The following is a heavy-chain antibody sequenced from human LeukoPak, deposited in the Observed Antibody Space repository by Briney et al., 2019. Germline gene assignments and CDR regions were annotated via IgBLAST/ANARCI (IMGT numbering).Heavy chain of an antibody. CDR3: ARELRYSSSYYYFDY. D-gene: IGHD6-6*01. Sequence: SGGSLRLSCAASGFTFSSYWMHWVRQAPGKGLEWVAVISYDGSNKYYADSVKGRFTISRDNSKNTLYLQMNSLRAEDTAVYYCARELRYSSSYYYFDYWGQGTLVTVSP. CDR2: ISYDGSNK. V-gene: IGHV3-30*03. CDR1: GFTFSSYW. J-gene: IGHJ4*02.